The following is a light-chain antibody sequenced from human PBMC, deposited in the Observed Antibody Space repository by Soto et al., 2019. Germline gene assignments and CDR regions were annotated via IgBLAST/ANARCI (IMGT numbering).Light chain of an antibody. V-gene: IGLV2-14*03. CDR1: SSDFGAYNY. CDR3: CSYKSSSTLYV. CDR2: DVT. J-gene: IGLJ1*01. Sequence: QSVLTQPASVSGSPGQSITISCTGNSSDFGAYNYVSWYQQHPGKAPKLIIYDVTNRPAGISSRFSASKSGNTASLTISVLQAEDEADYYCCSYKSSSTLYVFGTGTKVTVL.